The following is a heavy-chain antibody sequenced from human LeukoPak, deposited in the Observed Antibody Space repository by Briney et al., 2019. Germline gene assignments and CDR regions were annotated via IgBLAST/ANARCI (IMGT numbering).Heavy chain of an antibody. J-gene: IGHJ4*02. Sequence: ASVKVSCKASGYTFTSYYMHWVRQAPGQGLEWRGIINPSGGSTSYAQKFQDRVAMTRDTSTSTVYMQLSSLRSEDTAVYYCARGLTHYGDYDAYWGQGTLVTVSS. CDR1: GYTFTSYY. CDR2: INPSGGST. D-gene: IGHD4-17*01. V-gene: IGHV1-46*01. CDR3: ARGLTHYGDYDAY.